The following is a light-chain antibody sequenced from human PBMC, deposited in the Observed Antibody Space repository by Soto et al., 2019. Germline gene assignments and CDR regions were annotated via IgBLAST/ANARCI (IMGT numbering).Light chain of an antibody. CDR3: QSYDSRLSAVV. CDR1: SSNIGAGFD. Sequence: QSVLTQPPSVSGDPGQRVTISCTGNSSNIGAGFDVHWYQQLPGTAPKLLIYDNSNRPSGVPDRFSGSKSGTSASLAITGLQAEDGTDYYCQSYDSRLSAVVFGGGTKLTVL. J-gene: IGLJ2*01. CDR2: DNS. V-gene: IGLV1-40*01.